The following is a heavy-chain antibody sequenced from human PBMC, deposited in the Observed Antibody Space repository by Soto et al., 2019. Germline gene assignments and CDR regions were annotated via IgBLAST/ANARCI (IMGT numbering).Heavy chain of an antibody. D-gene: IGHD6-6*01. CDR2: IIPIFGTA. CDR3: ARGRKYSSSGYYYYGMDV. CDR1: GGTFSSYA. V-gene: IGHV1-69*13. Sequence: SVKVSCKASGGTFSSYAISWVRQAPGQGLEWMGGIIPIFGTANYAQKFQGRVTITADESTSTAYMELSSLRSEDTAVYYCARGRKYSSSGYYYYGMDVWGQGTTVTVSS. J-gene: IGHJ6*02.